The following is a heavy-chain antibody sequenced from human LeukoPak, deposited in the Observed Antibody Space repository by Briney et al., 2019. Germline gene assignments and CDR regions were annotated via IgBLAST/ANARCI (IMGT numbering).Heavy chain of an antibody. CDR2: INPNSGGT. V-gene: IGHV1-2*02. Sequence: ASVKVPCKASGYTFTGYYMHWVRQAPGQGLEWTGWINPNSGGTNYAQKFQGRVTMTRDTSISTAYMELSRLRSDDTAVYYCARGKFGVVPFDYWGQGTLVTVSS. CDR1: GYTFTGYY. D-gene: IGHD3-3*01. CDR3: ARGKFGVVPFDY. J-gene: IGHJ4*02.